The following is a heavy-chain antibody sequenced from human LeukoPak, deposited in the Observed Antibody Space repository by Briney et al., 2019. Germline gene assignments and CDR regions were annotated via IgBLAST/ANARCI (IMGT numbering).Heavy chain of an antibody. CDR2: IYNNGRA. J-gene: IGHJ4*02. D-gene: IGHD3-22*01. CDR1: GGSISSGDYY. Sequence: SETLSLTCTVSGGSISSGDYYWSWIRQHPGKGLEWIGYIYNNGRAYYNPSLRSRVTISVDTSKNQFSLKLSSVTAADTAVYYSARGGSSVYHFDSWGQGTLVTVSS. V-gene: IGHV4-31*03. CDR3: ARGGSSVYHFDS.